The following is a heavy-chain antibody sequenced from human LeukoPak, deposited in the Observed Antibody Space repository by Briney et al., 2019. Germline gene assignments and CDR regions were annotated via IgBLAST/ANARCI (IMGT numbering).Heavy chain of an antibody. J-gene: IGHJ3*01. D-gene: IGHD1-26*01. CDR1: GGSINSDSYY. CDR2: IYTSGST. Sequence: SETLSLTCTVSGGSINSDSYYWNWIRQPAGKGLEWIGRIYTSGSTNYNPSLKSRVTISVDTSKNQFSLKLSSVTAADTALYYCARSYLWELLGVAFDLWGQGTMVTVSS. CDR3: ARSYLWELLGVAFDL. V-gene: IGHV4-61*02.